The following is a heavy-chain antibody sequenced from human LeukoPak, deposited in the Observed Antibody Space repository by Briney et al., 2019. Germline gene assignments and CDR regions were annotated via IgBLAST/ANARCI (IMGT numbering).Heavy chain of an antibody. V-gene: IGHV4-59*01. CDR1: GGSISSYY. D-gene: IGHD3-10*01. J-gene: IGHJ4*02. CDR3: ARSGYYYGSGNHFDY. Sequence: TSETLSLTCTVSGGSISSYYWSWLRQPPGKGLEWVGYIYSSGSTNYNPSLKSRVTISLDTSKNQFSLKLSSVTAADTAVYYCARSGYYYGSGNHFDYWGQGTLVTVSS. CDR2: IYSSGST.